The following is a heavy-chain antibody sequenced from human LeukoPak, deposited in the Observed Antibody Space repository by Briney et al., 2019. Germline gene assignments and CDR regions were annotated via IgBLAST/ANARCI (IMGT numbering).Heavy chain of an antibody. V-gene: IGHV4-59*01. D-gene: IGHD5-12*01. CDR2: IYYSGST. CDR3: ARGGRGYPQTY. J-gene: IGHJ4*02. CDR1: GGSISSYY. Sequence: PSETLSLTCTVSGGSISSYYWSWIRRPPGKGLEWIGYIYYSGSTNYNPSLKSRVTISVDTSKNQFSLKLSSVTAADTAVYYCARGGRGYPQTYWGQGTLVTVSS.